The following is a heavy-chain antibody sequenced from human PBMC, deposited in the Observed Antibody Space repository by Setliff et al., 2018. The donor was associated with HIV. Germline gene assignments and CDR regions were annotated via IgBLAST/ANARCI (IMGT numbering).Heavy chain of an antibody. CDR3: ARHSIAVVIGVPERDDAFDI. CDR1: GGSISSYY. D-gene: IGHD2-21*01. CDR2: VYYTWNT. J-gene: IGHJ3*02. V-gene: IGHV4-39*01. Sequence: PSETLSLTCKVSGGSISSYYWGWIRQPPGKGLEWIGSVYYTWNTYYNPSLKSRVTVSVDTSKNQFSLKLSSVTAADTAVYYCARHSIAVVIGVPERDDAFDIWGHGTMVTVSS.